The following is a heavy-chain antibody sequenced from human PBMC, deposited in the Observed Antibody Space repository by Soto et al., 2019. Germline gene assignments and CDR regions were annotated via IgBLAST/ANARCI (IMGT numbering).Heavy chain of an antibody. D-gene: IGHD4-17*01. Sequence: ASVKVSCKASGYTFTSYGISWVRQAPGQGLEWMGWISAYNGNTNYAQKLQGRVTMTTDTSTSTAYMELRGLRSDDTAVYYCARYGDYVPDEPFDPWGQGTLVTVSS. CDR1: GYTFTSYG. CDR3: ARYGDYVPDEPFDP. J-gene: IGHJ5*02. V-gene: IGHV1-18*01. CDR2: ISAYNGNT.